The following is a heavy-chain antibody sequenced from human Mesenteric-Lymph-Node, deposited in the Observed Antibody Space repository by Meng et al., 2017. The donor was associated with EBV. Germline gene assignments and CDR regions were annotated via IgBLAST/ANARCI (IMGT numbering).Heavy chain of an antibody. CDR1: GGSVSSGSYY. V-gene: IGHV4-61*01. J-gene: IGHJ4*02. D-gene: IGHD1-20*01. CDR2: IYRTGST. CDR3: ARDSGITVTNSFDY. Sequence: QLQAAGPGLVKPSGTLSLTCSVSGGSVSSGSYYWSWIRQPPGKGLEWIGYIYRTGSTDYNPSLNSRVSISIDTSKNQFSLRLTSVTAADTAVYYCARDSGITVTNSFDYWGQGALVTVSS.